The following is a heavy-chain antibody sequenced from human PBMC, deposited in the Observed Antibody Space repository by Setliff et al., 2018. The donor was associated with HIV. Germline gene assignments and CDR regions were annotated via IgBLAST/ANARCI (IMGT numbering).Heavy chain of an antibody. CDR2: VSSRGDT. J-gene: IGHJ4*02. CDR3: ARAAAGNTGPFDL. CDR1: GGSFSGYY. D-gene: IGHD4-17*01. Sequence: SETLSLTCAVYGGSFSGYYWSWIRQPAGKGLEWIGRVSSRGDTNYNPSLKSRVTMSVDTSKNQFSLKLTSVTASDTAVYYCARAAAGNTGPFDLWGQGSPVTVS. V-gene: IGHV4-59*10.